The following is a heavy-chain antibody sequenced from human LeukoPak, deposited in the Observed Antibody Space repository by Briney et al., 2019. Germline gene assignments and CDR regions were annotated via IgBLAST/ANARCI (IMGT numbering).Heavy chain of an antibody. J-gene: IGHJ4*02. CDR2: IYYSGST. CDR3: ARHEIDIRNFDY. CDR1: GGSISSSSYY. V-gene: IGHV4-39*01. D-gene: IGHD5-12*01. Sequence: PSETLSLTCTVSGGSISSSSYYWGWIRQPAGKGLEWIGSIYYSGSTYYNPSLKSRVTISVDTSKNQFSLKLSSVTAADTAVYYCARHEIDIRNFDYWGQGTLVTVSS.